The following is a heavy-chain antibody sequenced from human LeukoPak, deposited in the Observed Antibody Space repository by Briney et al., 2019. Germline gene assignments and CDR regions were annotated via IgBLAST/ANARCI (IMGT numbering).Heavy chain of an antibody. CDR2: ISAHNGNT. V-gene: IGHV1-18*01. Sequence: ASVKVSCKASGGTFSSYAISWVRQAPGQGLEWMGWISAHNGNTNYARKLQGRVTMTTDTSTSTAYMELRSLRSDDTAVFYCAREELYSSSSAFDYWGQGTLVTVSS. CDR3: AREELYSSSSAFDY. J-gene: IGHJ4*02. D-gene: IGHD6-6*01. CDR1: GGTFSSYA.